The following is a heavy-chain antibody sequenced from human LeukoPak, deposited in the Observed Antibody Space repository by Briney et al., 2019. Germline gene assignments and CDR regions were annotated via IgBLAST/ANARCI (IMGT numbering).Heavy chain of an antibody. J-gene: IGHJ6*03. D-gene: IGHD6-6*01. V-gene: IGHV3-30-3*01. CDR3: ARAGDSSSSHYMDV. CDR2: ISYDGSNK. CDR1: GFTFSSYA. Sequence: GGSLRLSCAASGFTFSSYAMHWVRQAPGKGLEWVAVISYDGSNKYYADSVKGRFTISRDNSKNTLYLQMNSLRAEDTAVYYCARAGDSSSSHYMDVWGKGTTVTVSS.